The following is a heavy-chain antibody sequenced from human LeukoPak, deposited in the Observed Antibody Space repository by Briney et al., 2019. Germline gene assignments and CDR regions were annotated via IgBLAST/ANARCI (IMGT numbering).Heavy chain of an antibody. Sequence: PSETLSLTCTVSGGSISSGSYYWSWIRQPARKGLEWIGRIYTSGSTNYNPSLKSRVTISVDTSKNQFSLKLSSVTAADTAVNYCARERGRIVVVIDYWGQGTLVTVSS. CDR1: GGSISSGSYY. CDR3: ARERGRIVVVIDY. CDR2: IYTSGST. J-gene: IGHJ4*02. V-gene: IGHV4-61*02. D-gene: IGHD3-22*01.